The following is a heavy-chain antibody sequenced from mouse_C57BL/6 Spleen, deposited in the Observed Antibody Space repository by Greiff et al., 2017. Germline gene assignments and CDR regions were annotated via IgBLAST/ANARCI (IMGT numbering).Heavy chain of an antibody. CDR1: GFTFSSYG. J-gene: IGHJ1*03. V-gene: IGHV5-6*02. CDR3: ARQGISGYVDV. D-gene: IGHD3-1*01. Sequence: DVKLVESGGDLVKPGGSLKLSCAASGFTFSSYGMSWVRQTPDQRLEWVATISSGGSYTYYPDSVKGRVTISRDNDQNTLYLQMSSLKSADTAMYYCARQGISGYVDVGGTGTTVTVSS. CDR2: ISSGGSYT.